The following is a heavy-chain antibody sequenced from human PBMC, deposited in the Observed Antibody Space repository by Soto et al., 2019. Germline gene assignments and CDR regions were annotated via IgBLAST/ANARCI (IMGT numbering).Heavy chain of an antibody. D-gene: IGHD3-10*01. Sequence: PSETLSLTCTVSGGSIRRGGYYWSCIRQHPGKGLEWIGYIYYSGSTYYNPSLKSRVTISVDTSKNQFSLKLSSVTAADTAVYYCARRSGMVCEPSHYYYMYVCGKGTTVPVS. V-gene: IGHV4-31*03. CDR3: ARRSGMVCEPSHYYYMYV. CDR2: IYYSGST. CDR1: GGSIRRGGYY. J-gene: IGHJ6*03.